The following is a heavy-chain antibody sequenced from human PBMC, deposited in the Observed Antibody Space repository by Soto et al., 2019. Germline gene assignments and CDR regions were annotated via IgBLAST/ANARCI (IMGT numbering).Heavy chain of an antibody. J-gene: IGHJ4*02. CDR3: ASLLHPMADNYFDY. D-gene: IGHD3-10*01. CDR2: IYYSGST. CDR1: GGSISSYY. V-gene: IGHV4-59*01. Sequence: SETLSLTCTVSGGSISSYYWSWIRQPPGKGLEWIGYIYYSGSTNYNPSLKSRVTISVDTSKNQFSLKLSSVTAADTAVYYCASLLHPMADNYFDYWGQGTLVTVS.